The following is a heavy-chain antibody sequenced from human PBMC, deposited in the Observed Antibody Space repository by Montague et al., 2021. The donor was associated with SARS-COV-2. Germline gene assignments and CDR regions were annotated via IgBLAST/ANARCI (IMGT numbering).Heavy chain of an antibody. CDR1: GGSIGTYY. D-gene: IGHD2-21*01. J-gene: IGHJ6*02. CDR2: IYYTGST. CDR3: ARDNYGDWGYYGWDV. Sequence: SETLSLTYTVSGGSIGTYYWNWIRQSPVKGLEWLGYIYYTGSTNYSPSLKIRVTISMDTSRYQFSLRLKSVTAADTAVYYCARDNYGDWGYYGWDVWGQGTTVIVSS. V-gene: IGHV4-59*01.